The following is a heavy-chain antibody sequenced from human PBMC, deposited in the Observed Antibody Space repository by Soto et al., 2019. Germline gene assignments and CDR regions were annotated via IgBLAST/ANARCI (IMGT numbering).Heavy chain of an antibody. CDR3: ARTTAVPNTLRSRYFFDY. V-gene: IGHV4-61*01. D-gene: IGHD4-17*01. CDR1: DGYDSDRTYY. CDR2: VYYSGTT. J-gene: IGHJ4*02. Sequence: KPSYTLSITCSVSDGYDSDRTYYWRWIRQPPGKRLEWIGYVYYSGTTNYNPSLKSRVTISVDLSKNRFSLRLSSVTTADTALYYCARTTAVPNTLRSRYFFDYWGQGTLVTVSS.